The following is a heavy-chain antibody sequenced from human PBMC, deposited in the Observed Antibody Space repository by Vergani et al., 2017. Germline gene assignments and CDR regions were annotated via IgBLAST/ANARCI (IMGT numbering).Heavy chain of an antibody. CDR1: GFTFSSYA. CDR3: ARAGTLDAFDI. D-gene: IGHD1-1*01. V-gene: IGHV3-7*01. J-gene: IGHJ3*02. Sequence: EVQLLESGGGLVQPGGSLRLSCAASGFTFSSYAMSWVRQAPGKGLEWVANIKQDGSEKYYVDSVKGRFTISRDNAKNSLYLQMNSLRAEDTAVYYCARAGTLDAFDIWGQGTMVTVSS. CDR2: IKQDGSEK.